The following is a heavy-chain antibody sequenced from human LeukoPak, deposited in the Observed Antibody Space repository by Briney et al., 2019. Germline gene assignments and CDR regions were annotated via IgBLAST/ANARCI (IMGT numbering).Heavy chain of an antibody. V-gene: IGHV5-51*01. D-gene: IGHD6-19*01. CDR1: GYSFTNFW. J-gene: IGHJ3*02. Sequence: GESLKISCKGSGYSFTNFWIGWVRQLPGKGLEYMGIIYPGDSDTRYSPSFQGQVTISADKSISTAYLQWSSLQASDTAMYYCATGYGSGRGAFDIWGQGTMVTVSS. CDR2: IYPGDSDT. CDR3: ATGYGSGRGAFDI.